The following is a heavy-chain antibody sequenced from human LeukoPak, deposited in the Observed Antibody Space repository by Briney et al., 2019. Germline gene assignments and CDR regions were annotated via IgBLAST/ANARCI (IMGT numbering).Heavy chain of an antibody. D-gene: IGHD3-10*01. CDR1: GFTFSSYS. CDR2: ISSSSSYI. J-gene: IGHJ5*02. Sequence: PGGSLRLSCAASGFTFSSYSMNWVRQAPGKGLEWVSSISSSSSYIYYADSVKGRFTISRDNAKNSLYLQMNSLRAEDTAVYYCARDRYGSGSYLYNWFDPWGQGTLVTVSS. CDR3: ARDRYGSGSYLYNWFDP. V-gene: IGHV3-21*04.